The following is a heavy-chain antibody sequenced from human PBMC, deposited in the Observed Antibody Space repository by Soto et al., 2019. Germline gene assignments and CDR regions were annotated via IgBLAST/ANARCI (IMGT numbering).Heavy chain of an antibody. D-gene: IGHD3-10*01. J-gene: IGHJ4*02. V-gene: IGHV4-39*01. Sequence: SETLSLTCTVSGGSISSSSYYWGWIRQPPGKGLEWSGSIYYSGSTYYNPSLKSRVTISVDTSKKQFSLKLSSVTAADTAVYYCASERHYYGSGSHRLDYWGQGTXVTVS. CDR2: IYYSGST. CDR1: GGSISSSSYY. CDR3: ASERHYYGSGSHRLDY.